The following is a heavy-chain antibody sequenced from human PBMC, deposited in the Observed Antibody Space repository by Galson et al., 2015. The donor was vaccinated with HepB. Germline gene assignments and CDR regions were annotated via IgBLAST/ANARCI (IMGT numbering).Heavy chain of an antibody. CDR2: INHSGST. V-gene: IGHV4-34*10. CDR1: GGSFSGYY. CDR3: ARGDYNWNDDGCHFDY. J-gene: IGHJ4*02. Sequence: QVQLQESGPGLVKPSETLSLTCAVYGGSFSGYYWSWIRQPPGKGLEWIGEINHSGSTNYNPSLKSRVTISVDTSKNQFSLKLSSVTAADTAVYYCARGDYNWNDDGCHFDYWGQGTLVTVSS. D-gene: IGHD1-20*01.